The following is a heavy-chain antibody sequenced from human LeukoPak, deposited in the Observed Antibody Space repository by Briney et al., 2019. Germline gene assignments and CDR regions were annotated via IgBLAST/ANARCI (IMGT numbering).Heavy chain of an antibody. Sequence: ASVKVSCKASGYTFTSYAMHWVRQAPGQRLEWMGWINAGNGNTKYSQKFQGRVTITRDTSASTAYMELSSLRSEDTAVYYCARDSDYYDSSGYSYYFDYWGQGTLVTVSS. V-gene: IGHV1-3*01. D-gene: IGHD3-22*01. CDR1: GYTFTSYA. J-gene: IGHJ4*02. CDR2: INAGNGNT. CDR3: ARDSDYYDSSGYSYYFDY.